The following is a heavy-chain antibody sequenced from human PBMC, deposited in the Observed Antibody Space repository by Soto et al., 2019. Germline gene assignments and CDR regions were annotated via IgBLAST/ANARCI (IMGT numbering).Heavy chain of an antibody. Sequence: NPGGSLRLSCAASGFTFSDYYMSWIRQAPGKGLEWVSCISSSGSSIYYADSVKGRFTISRDNAKNALYLQMNSLRAEDTAVYYCARDPIVRALYGMDVWGQGTTVTVSS. CDR3: ARDPIVRALYGMDV. J-gene: IGHJ6*02. CDR2: ISSSGSSI. D-gene: IGHD3-22*01. V-gene: IGHV3-11*01. CDR1: GFTFSDYY.